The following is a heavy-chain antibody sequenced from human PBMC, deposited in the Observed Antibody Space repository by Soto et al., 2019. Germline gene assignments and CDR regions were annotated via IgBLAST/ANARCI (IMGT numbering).Heavy chain of an antibody. Sequence: SVKVSCKASGGTFSSYRINWVRQVPGQGLEWVGGIVAIYGNTDYAQKFQGRVTITGDKSARTSYMELSSLRSQDTAGYYCARGPSSGSYWPYYFDYWGQGTLVTVSS. D-gene: IGHD1-26*01. J-gene: IGHJ4*02. CDR2: IVAIYGNT. V-gene: IGHV1-69*06. CDR3: ARGPSSGSYWPYYFDY. CDR1: GGTFSSYR.